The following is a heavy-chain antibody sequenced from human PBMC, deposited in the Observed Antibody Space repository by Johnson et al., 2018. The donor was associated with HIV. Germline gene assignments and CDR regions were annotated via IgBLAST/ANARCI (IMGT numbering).Heavy chain of an antibody. CDR3: ATLPVSSGYSRADAFDI. CDR1: GFTFSDYY. Sequence: EVQLMESGGGLVKPGGSLRLSCTASGFTFSDYYMNWIRQAPGKGLEWVSAIGTAGDTYCPGSVKGRFTISRENAKNSLYLQMNSLRAEDTAVYYCATLPVSSGYSRADAFDIWGQGTVVTVSS. V-gene: IGHV3-13*01. J-gene: IGHJ3*02. D-gene: IGHD3-22*01. CDR2: IGTAGDT.